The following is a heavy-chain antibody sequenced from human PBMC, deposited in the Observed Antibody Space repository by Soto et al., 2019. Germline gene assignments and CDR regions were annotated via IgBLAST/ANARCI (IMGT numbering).Heavy chain of an antibody. J-gene: IGHJ5*02. D-gene: IGHD2-15*01. CDR2: ISAYNGNT. CDR1: GYTFTSYG. V-gene: IGHV1-18*01. Sequence: GASVKVSCKASGYTFTSYGISWVRQAPGQGLEWMGWISAYNGNTNYAQKLQGRVTMTTDTSTSTAYMELRSLRSDDTAVYYCARWACSGGSCYTYWFDPWSQGTLVTVSS. CDR3: ARWACSGGSCYTYWFDP.